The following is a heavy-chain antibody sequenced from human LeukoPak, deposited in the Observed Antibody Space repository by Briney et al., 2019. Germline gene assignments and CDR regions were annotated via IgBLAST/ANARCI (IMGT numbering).Heavy chain of an antibody. CDR1: GYTFTKYG. CDR3: ARDSDTTSGRDP. V-gene: IGHV1-18*01. D-gene: IGHD1-26*01. Sequence: ASVKVPCKAFGYTFTKYGISWVRQAPGQGLEWMGWISIIDGNTNYAQKLQGRVTMTTDTSTNTVYMELRSLRFDDTAVYYCARDSDTTSGRDPWGQGTLVTVSS. J-gene: IGHJ5*02. CDR2: ISIIDGNT.